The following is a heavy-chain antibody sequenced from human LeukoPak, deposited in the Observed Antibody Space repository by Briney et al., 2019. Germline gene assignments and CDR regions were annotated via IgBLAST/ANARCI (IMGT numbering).Heavy chain of an antibody. CDR3: ATGGIYSLLDY. Sequence: GASVKVSCKVSGHTLTDLSTHWVRQAPGGGPEWMGGLDPENGETIYAQKFQGRVTMTEDTSTDTAYMELSSLRSEDTAVYYCATGGIYSLLDYWGQGTLVTVSS. CDR2: LDPENGET. V-gene: IGHV1-24*01. D-gene: IGHD1-26*01. J-gene: IGHJ4*02. CDR1: GHTLTDLS.